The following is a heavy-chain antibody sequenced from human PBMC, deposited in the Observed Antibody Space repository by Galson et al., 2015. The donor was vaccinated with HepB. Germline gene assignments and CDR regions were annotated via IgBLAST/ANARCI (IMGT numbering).Heavy chain of an antibody. CDR2: IRSKAYGGTT. CDR1: GFTFGDYA. Sequence: SLRLSCAASGFTFGDYAMSWFRQAPGKGLEWVGFIRSKAYGGTTEYAASVKGRFTISRDDSKSIAYLQMNSLKTEDTAVYYCTRDGGAGIPQSYFDYWGQGTLVTVSS. D-gene: IGHD3-10*01. CDR3: TRDGGAGIPQSYFDY. V-gene: IGHV3-49*03. J-gene: IGHJ4*02.